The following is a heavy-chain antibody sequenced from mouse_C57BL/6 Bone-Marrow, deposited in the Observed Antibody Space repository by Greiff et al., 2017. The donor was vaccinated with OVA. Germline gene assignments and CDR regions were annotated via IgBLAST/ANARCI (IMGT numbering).Heavy chain of an antibody. V-gene: IGHV1-19*01. D-gene: IGHD1-1*01. CDR1: GYTFTDYY. J-gene: IGHJ2*01. CDR3: ARKLRYFDY. CDR2: INPYNGGT. Sequence: VQLKESGPVLVKPGASVKMSCKASGYTFTDYYMNWVKQSHGKSLEWIGVINPYNGGTSYNQKFKGKATLTVDKSSSTAYMELNSLTSEDSAVYYCARKLRYFDYWGQGTTLTVSS.